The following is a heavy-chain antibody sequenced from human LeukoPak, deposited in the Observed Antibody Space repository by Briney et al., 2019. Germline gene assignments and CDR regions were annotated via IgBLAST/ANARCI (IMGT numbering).Heavy chain of an antibody. CDR1: GGSVSSGTYY. V-gene: IGHV4-61*01. CDR3: ARDYCSSTTCYDSYYYGMDV. Sequence: SETLSLTCTVSGGSVSSGTYYWSWIRQPPGKGLAWIGYISYTGNTNYNPSLKSRVTISVDTSKNQFSLKLSSVTAADTAVYYCARDYCSSTTCYDSYYYGMDVWGQGTTVTVSS. CDR2: ISYTGNT. J-gene: IGHJ6*02. D-gene: IGHD2-2*01.